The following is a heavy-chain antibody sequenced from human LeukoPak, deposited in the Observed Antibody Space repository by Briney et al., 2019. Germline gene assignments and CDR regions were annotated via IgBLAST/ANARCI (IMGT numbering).Heavy chain of an antibody. Sequence: SDALSLTCTLTGGAVSSSIYYGGWSRQPPGKGLEWIGSIYYSGSTSYNPSLKSRVTISVDTSKNQFSLKPTSVTAADTAVYYCASRNDILTGYVFDFWGQGTLVTVSS. CDR3: ASRNDILTGYVFDF. CDR2: IYYSGST. D-gene: IGHD3-9*01. V-gene: IGHV4-39*01. J-gene: IGHJ4*02. CDR1: GGAVSSSIYY.